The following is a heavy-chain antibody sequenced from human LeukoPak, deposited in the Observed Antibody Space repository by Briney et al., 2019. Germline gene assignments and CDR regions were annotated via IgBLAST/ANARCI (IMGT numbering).Heavy chain of an antibody. CDR3: ARSPSSSGFDY. CDR2: MIPNSGDT. D-gene: IGHD6-6*01. Sequence: ASVKVSCKASGYTFTSYGINWVRQATGQGLEWMGWMIPNSGDTGYAQKFQGRVTMTRNTSISTAYMELSSLTSEDTAVYYCARSPSSSGFDYWGQGTLVTVSS. CDR1: GYTFTSYG. J-gene: IGHJ4*02. V-gene: IGHV1-8*01.